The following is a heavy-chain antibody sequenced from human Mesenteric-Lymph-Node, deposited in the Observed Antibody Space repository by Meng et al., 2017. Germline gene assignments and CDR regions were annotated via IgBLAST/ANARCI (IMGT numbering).Heavy chain of an antibody. V-gene: IGHV4-39*01. CDR1: GGSISSSRHY. D-gene: IGHD5-12*01. CDR3: ARHDGGYGDYFDH. J-gene: IGHJ4*02. CDR2: IYYSGST. Sequence: QPHRQESDPGLVKPSETLALTCTVSGGSISSSRHYWGWIRQPPGKGLEWIGSIYYSGSTYYNPSLRSRITMSLDTSKNQFSLKLSSVTATDTAVYYCARHDGGYGDYFDHWGQGTLVTVSS.